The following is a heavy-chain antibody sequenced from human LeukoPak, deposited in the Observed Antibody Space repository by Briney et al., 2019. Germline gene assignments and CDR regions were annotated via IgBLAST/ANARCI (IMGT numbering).Heavy chain of an antibody. V-gene: IGHV4-34*01. CDR3: ASVGYCSGGSCANDAFDI. CDR1: GGSITTNY. D-gene: IGHD2-15*01. CDR2: INHSGST. J-gene: IGHJ3*02. Sequence: SGTLSLTCTASGGSITTNYRRWIRQPPGKGLEWISEINHSGSTTYNPSLMSRVTTSFDKSNNQSPLKLSSVTAADTAVYYCASVGYCSGGSCANDAFDIWGQGTMVTVSS.